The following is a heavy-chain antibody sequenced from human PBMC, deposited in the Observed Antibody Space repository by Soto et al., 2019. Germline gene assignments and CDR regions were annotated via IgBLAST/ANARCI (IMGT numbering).Heavy chain of an antibody. V-gene: IGHV1-69*02. Sequence: QVHLVQSGAEVKKPGSSVKVSCKAAGGTFSTYTLIWVRQAPGQGLEWMGRTIPMLTVTNPAQKFQGRVTLTADKSTNTAFMELTSLRSDDTAVYYCSIGSWSAETFDVWGQWTMVTVSS. D-gene: IGHD6-25*01. CDR2: TIPMLTVT. J-gene: IGHJ3*01. CDR1: GGTFSTYT. CDR3: SIGSWSAETFDV.